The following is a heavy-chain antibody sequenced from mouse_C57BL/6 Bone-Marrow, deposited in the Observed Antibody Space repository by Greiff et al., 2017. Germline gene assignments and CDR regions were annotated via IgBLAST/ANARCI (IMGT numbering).Heavy chain of an antibody. CDR1: GFSLTSYG. CDR3: ARNGLGSSYVNWYFGV. V-gene: IGHV2-2*01. CDR2: IWSGGST. D-gene: IGHD1-1*01. Sequence: QVHVKQSGPGLVQPSQSLSITCTVSGFSLTSYGVHWVRQSPGQGLEWLGVIWSGGSTDYNAAFISRLSISKDNSKSQVFFKMNRLQADDTAIYYCARNGLGSSYVNWYFGVWGTGTTVTVSS. J-gene: IGHJ1*03.